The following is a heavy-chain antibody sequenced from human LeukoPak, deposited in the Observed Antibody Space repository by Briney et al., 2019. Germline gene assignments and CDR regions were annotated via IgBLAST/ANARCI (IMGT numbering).Heavy chain of an antibody. CDR2: MNPNSGNT. D-gene: IGHD2-15*01. Sequence: ASVKVSCKASGYTFTSYDINWVRQATGQGLEWMGWMNPNSGNTGYAQKFQGRVTMTRNTSISTAYMELSSLRSEDTAVYYCARAVSVAAPPLYYYGMDVWGQGTTVTVSS. V-gene: IGHV1-8*01. CDR3: ARAVSVAAPPLYYYGMDV. J-gene: IGHJ6*02. CDR1: GYTFTSYD.